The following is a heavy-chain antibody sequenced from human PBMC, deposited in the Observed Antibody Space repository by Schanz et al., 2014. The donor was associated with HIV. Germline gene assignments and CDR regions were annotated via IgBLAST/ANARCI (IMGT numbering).Heavy chain of an antibody. V-gene: IGHV1-69*06. Sequence: QVQLVQSGAEVKKPGSSVKVSCKASGDTFSSYGISWVRQAPGQGLEWMGGILPIFGTPHYAQKFQGRVTITADKSTSTAYMELSSLRSEDTAVYYCARDVSSVGSGWYGKWFDPWGQGTLVTVSS. CDR1: GDTFSSYG. CDR3: ARDVSSVGSGWYGKWFDP. D-gene: IGHD6-19*01. J-gene: IGHJ5*02. CDR2: ILPIFGTP.